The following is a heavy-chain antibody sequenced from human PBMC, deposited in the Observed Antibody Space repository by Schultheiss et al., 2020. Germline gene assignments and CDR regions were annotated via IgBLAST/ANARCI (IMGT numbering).Heavy chain of an antibody. Sequence: SQTLSLTCAVYGGSFSGYYWSWIRQPPGKGLEWIGEINHSGSTNYNPSLKSRVTISVDTSKNQFSLKLSSVTAADTAVYYCARGRRTSYFDYWGQGTLVTVSS. CDR1: GGSFSGYY. CDR2: INHSGST. D-gene: IGHD2-2*01. V-gene: IGHV4-34*01. CDR3: ARGRRTSYFDY. J-gene: IGHJ4*02.